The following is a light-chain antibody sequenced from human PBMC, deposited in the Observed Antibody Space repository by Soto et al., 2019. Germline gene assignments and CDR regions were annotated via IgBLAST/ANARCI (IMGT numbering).Light chain of an antibody. CDR1: QGISSY. V-gene: IGKV1-9*01. Sequence: DIQLTQSPSFLSASVGDRVTITCRASQGISSYLAWYQQKPGKAPKLLIYAASTLQSGVPSRFSGSGPGTEFTLTISRLQPEDFATYYCQQLNSYPPPFGQGPRLE. CDR3: QQLNSYPPP. CDR2: AAS. J-gene: IGKJ5*01.